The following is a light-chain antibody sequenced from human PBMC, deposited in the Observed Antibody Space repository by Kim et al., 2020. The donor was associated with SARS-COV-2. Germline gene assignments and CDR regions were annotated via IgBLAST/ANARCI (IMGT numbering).Light chain of an antibody. V-gene: IGKV3-20*01. CDR2: GAS. CDR1: QSVRSDY. J-gene: IGKJ5*01. Sequence: IVLTQSPATLSLSPGERGTLSCRATQSVRSDYLAWYQQKLGQPPRLLIYGASSRATGVPDRFSGSGSGTDFTLTISRLEPEDFAVYYCQQYGSSPITFGQWTRLEIK. CDR3: QQYGSSPIT.